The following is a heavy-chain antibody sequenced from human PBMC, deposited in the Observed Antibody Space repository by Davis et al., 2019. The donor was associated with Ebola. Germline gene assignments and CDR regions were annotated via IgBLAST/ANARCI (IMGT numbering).Heavy chain of an antibody. D-gene: IGHD3-16*01. CDR2: INHSGST. V-gene: IGHV4-34*01. CDR3: ARGLAPRGGEYYFDY. Sequence: SETLSLTCAVYGGSFSGYFWSWIRQPPGKGLEWTGEINHSGSTNYNPSLKSRVTISVDTSKNQFSLKLSSVTAADTAVYYCARGLAPRGGEYYFDYWGQGTLVTVSS. CDR1: GGSFSGYF. J-gene: IGHJ4*02.